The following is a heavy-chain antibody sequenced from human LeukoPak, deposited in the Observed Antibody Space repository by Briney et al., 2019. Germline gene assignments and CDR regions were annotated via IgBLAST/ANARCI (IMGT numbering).Heavy chain of an antibody. V-gene: IGHV3-21*01. D-gene: IGHD3-16*01. CDR2: ISSSSSYI. J-gene: IGHJ4*02. CDR3: ARAGGSTADFDY. Sequence: PGGSLRLSCAASGFTFDDYGMNWVRQAPGKGLEWVSSISSSSSYIYYADSVKGRFTISRDNAKNSLYLQMNSLRAEDTAVYYCARAGGSTADFDYWGQGTLVTVSS. CDR1: GFTFDDYG.